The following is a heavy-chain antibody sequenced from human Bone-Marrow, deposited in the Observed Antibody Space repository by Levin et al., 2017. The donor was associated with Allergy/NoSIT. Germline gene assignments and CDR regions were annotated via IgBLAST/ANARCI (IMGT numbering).Heavy chain of an antibody. CDR2: IYYSGDT. CDR1: GGPISGHY. CDR3: ARGGPSSKYFDL. Sequence: SETLSLTCSVSGGPISGHYWSWIRQPPGKGLEWIAWIYYSGDTNYNPSLKSRVTILVDTSKNQFSLKLDSVTAADTAVYYCARGGPSSKYFDLWGRGTLITVSS. J-gene: IGHJ2*01. D-gene: IGHD6-13*01. V-gene: IGHV4-59*11.